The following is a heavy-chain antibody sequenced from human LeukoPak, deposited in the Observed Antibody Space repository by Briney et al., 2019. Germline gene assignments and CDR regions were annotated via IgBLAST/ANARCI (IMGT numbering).Heavy chain of an antibody. D-gene: IGHD1-26*01. Sequence: GGSLRLSCAASGFTFDDYAMHWVRQVPGKGLEWVSLIGADGGNTYYADSVNGRFTISRDNSRNSLFLQTISLRTEDTAVYYCTKDNSYYGGAGGTCFDPWGQGTLVTVSS. J-gene: IGHJ5*02. V-gene: IGHV3-43*02. CDR2: IGADGGNT. CDR1: GFTFDDYA. CDR3: TKDNSYYGGAGGTCFDP.